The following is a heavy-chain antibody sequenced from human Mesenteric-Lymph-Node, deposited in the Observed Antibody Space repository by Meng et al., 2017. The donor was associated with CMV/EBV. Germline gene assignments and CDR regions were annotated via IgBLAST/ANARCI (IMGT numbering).Heavy chain of an antibody. CDR1: GGTFSSYA. D-gene: IGHD1-26*01. CDR2: IIPIFGTA. V-gene: IGHV1-69*05. Sequence: SGGTFSSYAISWVRQAPGQGLEWMGGIIPIFGTANYAQKFQGRVTITTDESTSTAYMELSSLRSEDTAVYYCARDFIGIVGATGRFDPWGQGTLVTVSS. CDR3: ARDFIGIVGATGRFDP. J-gene: IGHJ5*02.